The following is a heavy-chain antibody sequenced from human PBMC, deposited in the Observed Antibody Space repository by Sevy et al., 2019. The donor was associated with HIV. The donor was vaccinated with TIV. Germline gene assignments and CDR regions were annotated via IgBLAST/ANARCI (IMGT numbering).Heavy chain of an antibody. CDR3: AKDGAPYCTGGICFPYWYFDL. D-gene: IGHD2-8*02. CDR1: GFTFIRYN. V-gene: IGHV3-23*01. J-gene: IGHJ2*01. Sequence: GGSLRLSCAASGFTFIRYNMNWVRQAPGKGLEWVSGISNSGNDIYYAGSVEGRFTISRDNSKSTLFLEMNNLRAEDTAVYYCAKDGAPYCTGGICFPYWYFDLWGRGALVTVSS. CDR2: ISNSGNDI.